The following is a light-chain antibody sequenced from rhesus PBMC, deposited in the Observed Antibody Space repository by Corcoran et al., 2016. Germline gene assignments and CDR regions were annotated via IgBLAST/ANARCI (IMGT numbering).Light chain of an antibody. Sequence: DIVMTQTPLSLSVTPGEPASISCRSSQSLLHSNGYSYLFWYLQKPGQSPQLLIYLGSNRASGVPDRFSDRGAGTDVTLKISRVGAEDVGVYYYMQDTQLPLTFGGGTKVEIK. CDR2: LGS. J-gene: IGKJ4*01. CDR3: MQDTQLPLT. V-gene: IGKV2-91*01. CDR1: QSLLHSNGYSY.